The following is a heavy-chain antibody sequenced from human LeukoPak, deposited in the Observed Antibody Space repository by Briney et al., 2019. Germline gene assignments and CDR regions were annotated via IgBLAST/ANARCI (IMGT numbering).Heavy chain of an antibody. J-gene: IGHJ3*02. Sequence: ASVKVSCKASGYTFTNYAISWVRQAPGQGLEWMGWISAYNGNTKYTQKFQGRVTMTRDTSTSTAYMELRSLRSDDTAVYYCARPGGGYNWNYLPAFDIWGQGTMVTVSS. CDR2: ISAYNGNT. V-gene: IGHV1-18*01. D-gene: IGHD1-7*01. CDR3: ARPGGGYNWNYLPAFDI. CDR1: GYTFTNYA.